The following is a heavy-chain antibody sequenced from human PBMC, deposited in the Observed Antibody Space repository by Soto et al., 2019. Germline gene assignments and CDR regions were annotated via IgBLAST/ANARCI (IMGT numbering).Heavy chain of an antibody. CDR3: ASTGTWIQLWSSDYYYYYGMDV. Sequence: ASVKVSCKASGYTFTGYYMHWVRQAPGQGLEWMGWINPNSGGTNYAQKFQGRVTMTRDTSISTAYMELSRLRSDDTAVYYCASTGTWIQLWSSDYYYYYGMDVWGQGTTVTVSS. CDR1: GYTFTGYY. CDR2: INPNSGGT. V-gene: IGHV1-2*02. J-gene: IGHJ6*02. D-gene: IGHD5-18*01.